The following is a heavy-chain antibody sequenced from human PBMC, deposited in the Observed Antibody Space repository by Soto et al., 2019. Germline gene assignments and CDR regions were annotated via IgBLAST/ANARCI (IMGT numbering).Heavy chain of an antibody. CDR3: ARGWETYYYGSGSYYFDY. CDR1: GFTFSSYW. V-gene: IGHV3-7*01. D-gene: IGHD3-10*01. Sequence: GGSLRLSCAASGFTFSSYWMSWVRQAPGKGLEWVANIKQDGSEKYYVDSVKGRFTISRDNAKNSLYLQMNSLRAEDTAVYYCARGWETYYYGSGSYYFDYWGQGTLVTVSS. CDR2: IKQDGSEK. J-gene: IGHJ4*02.